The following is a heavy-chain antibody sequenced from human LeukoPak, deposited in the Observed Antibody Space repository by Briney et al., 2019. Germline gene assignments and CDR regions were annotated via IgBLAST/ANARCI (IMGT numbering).Heavy chain of an antibody. CDR3: ARRAQLLLWFGEPDGDAFDI. J-gene: IGHJ3*02. Sequence: ASVKVSCKASGYTFTGYYMHWVRQAPGQGLEWMGWINPNSGGTNYAQKFQGWVTMTRDTSISTAYMELSRLRSDDTAVYYCARRAQLLLWFGEPDGDAFDIWGQGIMVTVSS. V-gene: IGHV1-2*04. CDR2: INPNSGGT. CDR1: GYTFTGYY. D-gene: IGHD3-10*01.